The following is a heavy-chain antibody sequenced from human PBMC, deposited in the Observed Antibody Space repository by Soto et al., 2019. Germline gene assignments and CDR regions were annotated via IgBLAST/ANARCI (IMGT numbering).Heavy chain of an antibody. CDR2: INPNSGGT. CDR1: GYTFTGYY. D-gene: IGHD3-10*01. CDR3: ARVSGYYGSGRPGGMDV. Sequence: ASVKVSCKASGYTFTGYYMHWVRQAPGQGLEWMGWINPNSGGTNYAQKFQGWVIMTRDTSISTAYMELSRLRSDDTAVYYCARVSGYYGSGRPGGMDVWGQGTTVTVSS. J-gene: IGHJ6*02. V-gene: IGHV1-2*04.